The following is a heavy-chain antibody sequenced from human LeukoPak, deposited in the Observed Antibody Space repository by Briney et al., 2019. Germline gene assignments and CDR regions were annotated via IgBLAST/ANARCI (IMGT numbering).Heavy chain of an antibody. J-gene: IGHJ6*02. CDR3: ARTFGYCSSTSCYGPYYYGMDV. CDR1: GGSFSGYY. V-gene: IGHV4-34*01. Sequence: SETLSLTCAVYGGSFSGYYWSWIRQPPGKGLEWIGEINHSGSTNYNPSLKSRVTISVDTSKNQFSLKLSSVTAADTAVYYCARTFGYCSSTSCYGPYYYGMDVWGQGTTVTVSS. D-gene: IGHD2-2*03. CDR2: INHSGST.